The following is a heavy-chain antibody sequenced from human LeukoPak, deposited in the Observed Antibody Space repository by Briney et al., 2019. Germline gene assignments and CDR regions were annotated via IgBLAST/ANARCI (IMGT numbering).Heavy chain of an antibody. V-gene: IGHV4-39*07. CDR3: ARENYCTNGVCWAFDP. CDR2: IYYTGST. D-gene: IGHD2-8*01. J-gene: IGHJ5*02. CDR1: GGSISDSDYY. Sequence: PSETLSLTCTVSGGSISDSDYYWSWIRQPPGRGLEWIGNIYYTGSTSYNPSLKSRLTFSIDTFNNQFFLHLSSVTAADTAVYYCARENYCTNGVCWAFDPWGQGALATVSS.